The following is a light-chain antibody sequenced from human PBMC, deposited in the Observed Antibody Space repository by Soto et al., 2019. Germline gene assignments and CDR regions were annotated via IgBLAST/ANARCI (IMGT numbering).Light chain of an antibody. Sequence: QSALTQPASVSGSPGQPIAISCTGTSSDIDAYDYVSWYQQHAGKAPKLMIYDVNSRPSGVSNRFSGSKSGNTASLTISGLQAEDEADYYCSSYTISSTPLYVFGTGTKGTVL. V-gene: IGLV2-14*01. CDR3: SSYTISSTPLYV. CDR2: DVN. CDR1: SSDIDAYDY. J-gene: IGLJ1*01.